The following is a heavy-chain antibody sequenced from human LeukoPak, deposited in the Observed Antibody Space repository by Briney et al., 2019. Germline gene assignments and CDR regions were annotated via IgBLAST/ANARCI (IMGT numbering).Heavy chain of an antibody. J-gene: IGHJ6*03. CDR2: ISSSSSYI. CDR1: GFTFSSYS. CDR3: ARDYSSGWYNYYYYYMDV. D-gene: IGHD6-19*01. V-gene: IGHV3-21*01. Sequence: GGSLRLSCAASGFTFSSYSMNWVRQAPGKGLEWVSSISSSSSYIYYADSVKGRFTISRDNAKNSLYLQMNSLRAEDTAVYYCARDYSSGWYNYYYYYMDVWGKGTTVTISS.